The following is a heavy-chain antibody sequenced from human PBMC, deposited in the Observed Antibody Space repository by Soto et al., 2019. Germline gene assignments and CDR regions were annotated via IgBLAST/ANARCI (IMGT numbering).Heavy chain of an antibody. CDR2: ISSSGGRT. Sequence: GGSLRLSCAASGFTFSSYAMSGVRQAPGKGLEWVSSISSSGGRTYSADSVKGRFTISRDNSKNTLYLQMKSLRAEDTAVYYCAKGYDILTGLIDSWGQGTLVTVSS. J-gene: IGHJ4*02. D-gene: IGHD3-9*01. V-gene: IGHV3-23*01. CDR1: GFTFSSYA. CDR3: AKGYDILTGLIDS.